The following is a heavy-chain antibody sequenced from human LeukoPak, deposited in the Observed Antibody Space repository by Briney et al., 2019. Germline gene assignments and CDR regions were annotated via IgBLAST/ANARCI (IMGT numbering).Heavy chain of an antibody. J-gene: IGHJ4*02. CDR2: IKQDGSEK. CDR3: ARAGKYSSSPQGY. Sequence: GGSLRLSCAASGFTFSSYWMSWVRQAPGKGLEWVANIKQDGSEKYYVDSVKGRFTISRDNAKNSLHLQMNSLRAEDTAVYYCARAGKYSSSPQGYWGQGTLVTVSS. V-gene: IGHV3-7*01. CDR1: GFTFSSYW. D-gene: IGHD6-6*01.